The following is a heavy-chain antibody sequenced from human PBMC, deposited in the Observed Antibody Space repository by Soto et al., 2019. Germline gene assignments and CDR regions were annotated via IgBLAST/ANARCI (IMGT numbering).Heavy chain of an antibody. J-gene: IGHJ6*02. Sequence: SETLSLTCAVYGGSFSGYYWSWIRQPPGKGLEWIGEINHSGSTNYNPSLKSRVTISVDTSKNQFSLKLSSVTAADTAVYFCARGARNNWNYDVYYYGMDVWGQGTTVTVSS. CDR1: GGSFSGYY. D-gene: IGHD1-7*01. CDR2: INHSGST. V-gene: IGHV4-34*01. CDR3: ARGARNNWNYDVYYYGMDV.